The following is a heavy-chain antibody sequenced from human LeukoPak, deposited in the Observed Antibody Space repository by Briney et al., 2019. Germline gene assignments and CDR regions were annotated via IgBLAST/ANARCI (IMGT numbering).Heavy chain of an antibody. D-gene: IGHD6-19*01. V-gene: IGHV1-46*01. CDR2: INPSGGST. Sequence: GASVKVSCKASGGTFSSYAISWVRQAPGQGLEWMGIINPSGGSTSYAQKFQGRVTMTRDTSTSTVYMELSSLRSEDTAVYYCARDRIVGYSSGSIGWFDPWGQGTLVTVSS. CDR3: ARDRIVGYSSGSIGWFDP. CDR1: GGTFSSYA. J-gene: IGHJ5*02.